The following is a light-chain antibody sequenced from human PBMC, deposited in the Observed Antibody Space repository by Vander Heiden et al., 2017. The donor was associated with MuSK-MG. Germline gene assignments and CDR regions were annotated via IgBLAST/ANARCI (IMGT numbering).Light chain of an antibody. V-gene: IGKV1-13*02. CDR2: DAS. Sequence: AIQLTQSPSSLSASVGDRVTITCRASQGISSALAWYQQKPGKAPKLLIYDASSLESGVPSRFSGSGYGTDFTLTISSRQPEDFAPYYCQQGNSYPQITFGQGTRLEIK. CDR3: QQGNSYPQIT. CDR1: QGISSA. J-gene: IGKJ5*01.